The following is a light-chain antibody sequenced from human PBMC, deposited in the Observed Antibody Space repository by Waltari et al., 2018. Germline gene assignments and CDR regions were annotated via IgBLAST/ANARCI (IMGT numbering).Light chain of an antibody. Sequence: LTQPAALSASPGPSASFNCTLLCDLNAPTYRQYWFQPMPGSPPQYLLRYRSDSDNHQGSGVPSRFSGSKDASANAGILLISGLQSEDEADYYCMIWHSTAWVFGGGTKLTVL. CDR3: MIWHSTAWV. CDR1: CDLNAPTYR. J-gene: IGLJ3*02. V-gene: IGLV5-45*01. CDR2: YRSDSDN.